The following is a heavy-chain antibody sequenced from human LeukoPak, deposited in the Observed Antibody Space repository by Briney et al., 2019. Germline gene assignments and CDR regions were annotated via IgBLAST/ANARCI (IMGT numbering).Heavy chain of an antibody. CDR3: ATLEYYFDY. Sequence: GGSLRLSCAASGFTFSSYAMHWVRQAPGKGLEWVAVISYDGSNKYYADSVKGRFTISRDNSKNTLYLQMNSLRAEDTAVYYCATLEYYFDYWGQGTLVTVSS. CDR2: ISYDGSNK. J-gene: IGHJ4*02. CDR1: GFTFSSYA. D-gene: IGHD3-3*01. V-gene: IGHV3-30-3*01.